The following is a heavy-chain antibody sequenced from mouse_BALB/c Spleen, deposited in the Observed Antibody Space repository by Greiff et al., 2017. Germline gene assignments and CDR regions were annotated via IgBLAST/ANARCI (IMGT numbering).Heavy chain of an antibody. J-gene: IGHJ3*01. CDR3: ARSVYYGSPWFAY. CDR1: GYNFTSYW. Sequence: VQLQQPGAELVKPGTSVKLSCKASGYNFTSYWINWVKLRPGQGLEWIGDIYPGSGSTNYNEKFKSKATLTVDTSSSTAYMQLSSLASEDSALYYCARSVYYGSPWFAYWGQGTLVTVSA. D-gene: IGHD1-1*01. V-gene: IGHV1-55*01. CDR2: IYPGSGST.